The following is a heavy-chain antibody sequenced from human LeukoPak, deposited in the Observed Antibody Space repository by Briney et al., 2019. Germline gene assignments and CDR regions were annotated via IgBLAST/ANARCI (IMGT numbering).Heavy chain of an antibody. CDR1: GFTFSDYY. CDR2: IDSSGSNI. J-gene: IGHJ4*02. V-gene: IGHV3-11*04. CDR3: AREGLYYYDSSGYYAHY. D-gene: IGHD3-22*01. Sequence: GGSLRLSCAASGFTFSDYYMSWLRQAPGKGLERVSYIDSSGSNIYYADSVKGRFTISRDNAKNSLYLQMNSLRAEDTAVYYCAREGLYYYDSSGYYAHYWGQGTLVTVSS.